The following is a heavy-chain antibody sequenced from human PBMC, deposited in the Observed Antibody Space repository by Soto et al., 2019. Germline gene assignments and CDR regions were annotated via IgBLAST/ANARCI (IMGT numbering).Heavy chain of an antibody. V-gene: IGHV5-51*01. D-gene: IGHD6-6*01. CDR2: IYPGDSDT. CDR1: GYSFASYW. Sequence: GESLKISCKGSGYSFASYWIGWVRQMPGKGLEWMGIIYPGDSDTRYSPSFQGQVTISADKSISTAYLQWSSLKASDTAMYYCARTAGSSQSYYYYYMDVWGKGTTVTVSS. J-gene: IGHJ6*03. CDR3: ARTAGSSQSYYYYYMDV.